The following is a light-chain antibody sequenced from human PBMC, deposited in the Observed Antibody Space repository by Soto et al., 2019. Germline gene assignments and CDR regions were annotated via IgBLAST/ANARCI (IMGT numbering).Light chain of an antibody. CDR2: DAS. CDR3: QQHSNWRLT. Sequence: EIVLTQSPATLFLSPGERATLSCMASQSVSSYLAWYEQKPGQAPRLLIYDASNRATGIPARFSASGSGTHFTLPISSLEPEDFAVYYCQQHSNWRLTFGGGAKVDI. CDR1: QSVSSY. J-gene: IGKJ4*01. V-gene: IGKV3-11*01.